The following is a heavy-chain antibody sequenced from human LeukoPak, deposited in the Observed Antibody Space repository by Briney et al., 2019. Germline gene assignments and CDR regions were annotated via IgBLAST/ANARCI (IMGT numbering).Heavy chain of an antibody. CDR3: ARGFSAYDILTGYSYY. D-gene: IGHD3-9*01. V-gene: IGHV1-8*01. CDR1: GYTFTSYD. J-gene: IGHJ4*02. Sequence: ASVKVSCKASGYTFTSYDINWVRQATGQGLEWMGWMNPNSGNTGYAQKFQGRVTMTRNTSISTAYMELSSLGSEDTAVYYCARGFSAYDILTGYSYYWGQGTLVTVSS. CDR2: MNPNSGNT.